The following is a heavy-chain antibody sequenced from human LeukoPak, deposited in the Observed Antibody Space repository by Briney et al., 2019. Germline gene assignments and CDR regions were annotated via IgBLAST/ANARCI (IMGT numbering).Heavy chain of an antibody. CDR2: ISGSGGST. CDR1: GFTFSSYA. CDR3: AKIRAVGPDTAMVIGYYFDY. D-gene: IGHD5-18*01. V-gene: IGHV3-23*01. Sequence: GGSLRLSCAASGFTFSSYAMSWVRQAPGKGLEWVSAISGSGGSTYYAASVKGRFTISRDNSKNTLYLQMNSLRAEDTAVYYCAKIRAVGPDTAMVIGYYFDYWGQGTLVTVSS. J-gene: IGHJ4*02.